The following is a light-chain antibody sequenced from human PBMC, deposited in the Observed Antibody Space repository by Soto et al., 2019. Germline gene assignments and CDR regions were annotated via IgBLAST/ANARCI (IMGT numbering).Light chain of an antibody. CDR1: SSDVGSYNH. J-gene: IGLJ1*01. CDR2: EVT. CDR3: ISYTGSSTSYV. Sequence: QSALTQPASVSGSPGQSITISCSGTSSDVGSYNHVARYQQFPGKTPKLIIYEVTYRASGVSHRFSASKSGNTASLTISVLQAEDEADYYCISYTGSSTSYVFGTGTKVTVL. V-gene: IGLV2-14*01.